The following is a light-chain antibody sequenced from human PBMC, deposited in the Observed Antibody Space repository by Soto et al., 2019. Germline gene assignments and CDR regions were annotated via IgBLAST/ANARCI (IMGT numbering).Light chain of an antibody. CDR2: DAS. V-gene: IGKV1-5*01. J-gene: IGKJ1*01. CDR3: QQYASYWT. CDR1: QSVNTW. Sequence: DIQMTQSPSTLSASVGDRVTITCRASQSVNTWLAWYQQRPGKAPKLLIYDASSLQSGVPSRFSGSGSGTEFTLTINSLQPDDFATYHCQQYASYWTFGQGTKVEI.